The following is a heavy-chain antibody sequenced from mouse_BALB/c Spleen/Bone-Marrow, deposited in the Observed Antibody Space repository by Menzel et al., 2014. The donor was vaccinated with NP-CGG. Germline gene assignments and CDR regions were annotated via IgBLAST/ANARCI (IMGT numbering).Heavy chain of an antibody. CDR1: GFNIKDTY. D-gene: IGHD1-1*01. CDR2: IDPANGNT. CDR3: ASYYYGHYFDY. Sequence: EVQLQQSGAELEKPGASVRLSCTASGFNIKDTYMHWVKQRPEQGLEWIGRIDPANGNTKYDPKFQGKATITADTSSNTAYLQLSSLTSEDTAVYYCASYYYGHYFDYWGQGTTLTVSS. V-gene: IGHV14-3*02. J-gene: IGHJ2*01.